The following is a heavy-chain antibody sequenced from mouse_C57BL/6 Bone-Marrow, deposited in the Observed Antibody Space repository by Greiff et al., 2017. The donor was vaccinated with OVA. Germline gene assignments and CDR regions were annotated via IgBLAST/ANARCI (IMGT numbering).Heavy chain of an antibody. J-gene: IGHJ4*01. CDR1: GFTFSDYG. CDR3: ARHLTGTGAMDY. CDR2: ISNLAYSI. V-gene: IGHV5-15*01. D-gene: IGHD4-1*01. Sequence: EVQVVESGGGLVQPGGSLKLSCAASGFTFSDYGMAWVRQAPRKGPEWVAFISNLAYSIYYADTVTGRFPISRENAKNTLYLEMSSLRSEDTAMYYCARHLTGTGAMDYWGQGTSVTVSS.